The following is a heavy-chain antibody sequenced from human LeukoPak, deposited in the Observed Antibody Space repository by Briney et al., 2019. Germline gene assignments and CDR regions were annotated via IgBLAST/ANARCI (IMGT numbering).Heavy chain of an antibody. D-gene: IGHD1-26*01. CDR1: GYTFTSYG. V-gene: IGHV1-18*01. J-gene: IGHJ4*02. Sequence: ASVKVSCKASGYTFTSYGISWVRRAPGQGLEWMGWISAYNGNTNYAQKLQGRVTMTTDTSTSTAYMELRSLRSDDTAVYYCARDLRVVGATSRFDYWGQGTLVTVSS. CDR3: ARDLRVVGATSRFDY. CDR2: ISAYNGNT.